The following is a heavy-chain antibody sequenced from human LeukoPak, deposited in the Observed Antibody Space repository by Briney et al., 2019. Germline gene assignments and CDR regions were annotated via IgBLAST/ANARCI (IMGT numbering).Heavy chain of an antibody. CDR3: TTDVGSSGMDV. D-gene: IGHD2-15*01. CDR1: GFTFSNAW. CDR2: IKSKTDGGTT. J-gene: IGHJ6*04. Sequence: GGSLRLSCAASGFTFSNAWMSWVRQDPGKGLEWVGRIKSKTDGGTTDYAAPVKGRFTISRDDSKNTLYLQMNSLKTEDTAVYYCTTDVGSSGMDVWGKGTTVTVSS. V-gene: IGHV3-15*01.